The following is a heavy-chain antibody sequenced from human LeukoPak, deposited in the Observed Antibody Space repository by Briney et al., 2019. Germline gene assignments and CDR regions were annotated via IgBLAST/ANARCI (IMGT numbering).Heavy chain of an antibody. Sequence: GGSLRLSCAASGFTFSSYSMNWVRQAPGKGLEWVSSISSSSSYIFYADSVRGRFTISRDNAKNSLYLQMNSLRAEDTAVYYCARVRTSIVGANRWYFDYWGQGTLVTVSS. V-gene: IGHV3-21*01. CDR3: ARVRTSIVGANRWYFDY. J-gene: IGHJ4*02. D-gene: IGHD1-26*01. CDR1: GFTFSSYS. CDR2: ISSSSSYI.